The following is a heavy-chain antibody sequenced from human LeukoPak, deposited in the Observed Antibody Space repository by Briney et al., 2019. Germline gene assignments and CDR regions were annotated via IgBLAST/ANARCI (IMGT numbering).Heavy chain of an antibody. V-gene: IGHV4-4*07. D-gene: IGHD2-21*02. CDR1: GGSISSYY. CDR3: ARAPAYCGGDCYLDY. Sequence: SETLSLTCTVSGGSISSYYWSWIRQPARKGLERIGRIYTSGSTNYNPPPNSRVTMSIDTSKNQFSLKLSSLTAADTAVYYCARAPAYCGGDCYLDYWGQGTLVTVSS. CDR2: IYTSGST. J-gene: IGHJ4*02.